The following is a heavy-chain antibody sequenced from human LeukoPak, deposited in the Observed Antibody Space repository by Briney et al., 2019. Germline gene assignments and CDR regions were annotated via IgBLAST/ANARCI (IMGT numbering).Heavy chain of an antibody. J-gene: IGHJ4*02. CDR3: AGSGGFTSPQNY. CDR1: GGSVSSYY. D-gene: IGHD3-16*01. Sequence: TSETLSLTCTVSGGSVSSYYWSWIRQPPGEGLEWIGCISYTGGTNYTPSLKSRVTISLDTSKNQFSLKLNSVTAADTALYYCAGSGGFTSPQNYWGQGTLVTV. V-gene: IGHV4-59*02. CDR2: ISYTGGT.